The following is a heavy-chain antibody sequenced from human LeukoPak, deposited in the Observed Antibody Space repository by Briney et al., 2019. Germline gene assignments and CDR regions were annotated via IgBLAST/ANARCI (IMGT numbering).Heavy chain of an antibody. CDR3: ARAEMATIAY. D-gene: IGHD5-24*01. Sequence: SETLSLTCTVSGGSISSSSYYWGWIRQPPGKGLVWIGNIYHSGSTHYNPSLKSRVTISVDTSKNQFPLKLSSVTAADTAVYYCARAEMATIAYWGPGTLVTVSS. CDR2: IYHSGST. V-gene: IGHV4-39*06. J-gene: IGHJ4*02. CDR1: GGSISSSSYY.